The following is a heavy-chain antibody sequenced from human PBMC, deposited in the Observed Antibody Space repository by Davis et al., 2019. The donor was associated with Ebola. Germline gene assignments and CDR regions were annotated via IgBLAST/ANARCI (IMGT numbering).Heavy chain of an antibody. Sequence: GESLKISCAASGFTFSTYGMHWVRQAPGKGLEWVAVISYDGRNKYYADSVKGRFTISRDNSKNTLYLQMNSLRAEDTAVYYCARAAMAPFDYWGQGTLVTVSS. CDR3: ARAAMAPFDY. J-gene: IGHJ4*02. CDR1: GFTFSTYG. CDR2: ISYDGRNK. D-gene: IGHD5-18*01. V-gene: IGHV3-30*03.